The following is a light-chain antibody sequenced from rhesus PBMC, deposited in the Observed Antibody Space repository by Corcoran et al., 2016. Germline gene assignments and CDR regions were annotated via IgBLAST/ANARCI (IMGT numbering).Light chain of an antibody. CDR3: QQYYSSPLT. V-gene: IGKV4-1*01. J-gene: IGKJ4*01. Sequence: DIVMTQSPDSLAVSLGERVTINCKSSQSLLYSSNNKHYLAWYQQKPGQAPKLLIYWASTRESWVPTRFSVIGSGTDFTLTISGLQAEDVAVYYCQQYYSSPLTFGGGTKVEIK. CDR2: WAS. CDR1: QSLLYSSNNKHY.